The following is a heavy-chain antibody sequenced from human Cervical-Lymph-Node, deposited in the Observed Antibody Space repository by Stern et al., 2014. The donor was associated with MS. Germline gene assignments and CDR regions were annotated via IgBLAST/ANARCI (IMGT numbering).Heavy chain of an antibody. CDR1: GFTFSDYY. D-gene: IGHD2-15*01. CDR2: ISRGGTSL. J-gene: IGHJ4*02. CDR3: VRDLCKSRICYPFDY. Sequence: QVQLVQSGGGLVKAGGSLRLSCAASGFTFSDYYMSWIRQAPGKGLEWVSYISRGGTSLYYAESVEGRFTISRDKAKNSLFLQMNSLRAEDTAIYYCVRDLCKSRICYPFDYWGQGTPVTVSS. V-gene: IGHV3-11*01.